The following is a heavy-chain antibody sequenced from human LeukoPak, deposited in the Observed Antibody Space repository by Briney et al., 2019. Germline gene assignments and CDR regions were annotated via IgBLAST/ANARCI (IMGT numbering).Heavy chain of an antibody. CDR2: ISYDGSNK. CDR3: AKTDIVGAFDY. D-gene: IGHD1-26*01. J-gene: IGHJ4*02. V-gene: IGHV3-30*18. Sequence: PGGSLRLSCAASGFTFSSYGMHWVRQAPGKGLEWVAVISYDGSNKYYADSVKGRFTISRDNSKNTLYLQMNSLRAEDTAVYYCAKTDIVGAFDYWGQGTLVTVSS. CDR1: GFTFSSYG.